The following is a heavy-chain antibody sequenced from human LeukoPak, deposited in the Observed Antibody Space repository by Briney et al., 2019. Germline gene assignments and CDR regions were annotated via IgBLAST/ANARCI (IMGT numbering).Heavy chain of an antibody. CDR3: AREPYYYDSSGYGLIYGMDV. CDR1: GGSISSYY. Sequence: SETLSLTCTVSGGSISSYYWSWIRQPPGKGLEWIGRIYTSGSTNYNPSLKSRVTMSVDTSKNQFSLKLSSVTAADTAVYYCAREPYYYDSSGYGLIYGMDVWGQGTTVTVSS. D-gene: IGHD3-22*01. V-gene: IGHV4-4*07. J-gene: IGHJ6*02. CDR2: IYTSGST.